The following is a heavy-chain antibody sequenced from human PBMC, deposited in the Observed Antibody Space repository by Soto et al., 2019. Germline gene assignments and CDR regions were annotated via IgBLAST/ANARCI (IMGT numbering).Heavy chain of an antibody. CDR1: GYTFTSYG. V-gene: IGHV1-18*01. Sequence: QVHLVQSGAEVKKPGASVKVSCKGSGYTFTSYGITWVRQAPGQGLEWMGWISAHNGNTDYAQKLQGRVTVTRDTYTTTADMELGSLRSDDTAVYYCARGGYGDYWGQGALGTVSS. CDR2: ISAHNGNT. CDR3: ARGGYGDY. D-gene: IGHD1-1*01. J-gene: IGHJ4*02.